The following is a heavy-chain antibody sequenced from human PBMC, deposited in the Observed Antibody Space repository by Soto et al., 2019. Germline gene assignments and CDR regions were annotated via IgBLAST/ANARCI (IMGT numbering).Heavy chain of an antibody. V-gene: IGHV1-69*13. CDR2: IIPIFGTA. D-gene: IGHD5-18*01. CDR1: GGTFSSYA. CDR3: ARDKVFSYGHYYHYGMDV. J-gene: IGHJ6*02. Sequence: ASVKVSCKASGGTFSSYAISWVRQAPGQGLEWMGGIIPIFGTANYAQKFQGRVTITADESTSTAYMELSSLRSEDTAVYYCARDKVFSYGHYYHYGMDVCGQGSSVPVSS.